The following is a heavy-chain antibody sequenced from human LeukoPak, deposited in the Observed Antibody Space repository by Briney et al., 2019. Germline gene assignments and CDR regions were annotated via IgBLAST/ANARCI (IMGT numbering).Heavy chain of an antibody. CDR2: VNPSGGGT. CDR3: ATDHSMANTAWWFDP. V-gene: IGHV1-46*01. Sequence: ASVKVSCTASGYTFTTYYMHWVRQAPGQGLEWMGVVNPSGGGTSYSQMFQGRLAMTRDMSTSTVYMELSSLRSEDTAFYYCATDHSMANTAWWFDPWGQGTLVTVSS. D-gene: IGHD5-24*01. CDR1: GYTFTTYY. J-gene: IGHJ5*02.